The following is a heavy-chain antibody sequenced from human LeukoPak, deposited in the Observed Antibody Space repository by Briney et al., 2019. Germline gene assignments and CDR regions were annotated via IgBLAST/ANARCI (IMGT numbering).Heavy chain of an antibody. CDR2: INPSGGST. Sequence: ASVKVSCKASGYTFTSYYMHWVRQAPGQGLEWMGIINPSGGSTSYAQKFQGRVTMTRDMSTSTVYMELSSLGSEDTAVYYCARAACYYDSSGYYPDYWGQGTLVTVSS. CDR3: ARAACYYDSSGYYPDY. CDR1: GYTFTSYY. J-gene: IGHJ4*02. V-gene: IGHV1-46*01. D-gene: IGHD3-22*01.